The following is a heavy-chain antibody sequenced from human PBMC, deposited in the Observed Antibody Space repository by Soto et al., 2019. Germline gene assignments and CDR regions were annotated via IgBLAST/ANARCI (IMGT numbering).Heavy chain of an antibody. CDR3: ATGPLGYCSGGSCYPFDY. D-gene: IGHD2-15*01. V-gene: IGHV1-24*01. J-gene: IGHJ4*02. CDR2: FDPEDGET. Sequence: ASVKVSCKVSGYTLTELSMHWVRQAPGKGLEWMGGFDPEDGETIYAQKFQGRVTMTEDTSTDTAYMELSSLRSEDTAVYYCATGPLGYCSGGSCYPFDYWGRGTLVTVSS. CDR1: GYTLTELS.